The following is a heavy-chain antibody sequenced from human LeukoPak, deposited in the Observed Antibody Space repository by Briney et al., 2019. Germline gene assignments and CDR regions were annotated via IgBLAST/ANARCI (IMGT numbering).Heavy chain of an antibody. V-gene: IGHV1-24*01. D-gene: IGHD5-12*01. CDR2: FDPEDGET. Sequence: ASVKVSCRVSGYTLTELSMHWVRQAPGKGLEWMGGFDPEDGETIYAQKFQGRVTMTEDTSTDTAYMELSSLTSEDTAVYHCATSFRYTGYGYFFDFWGQGTLVTVSS. CDR3: ATSFRYTGYGYFFDF. CDR1: GYTLTELS. J-gene: IGHJ4*02.